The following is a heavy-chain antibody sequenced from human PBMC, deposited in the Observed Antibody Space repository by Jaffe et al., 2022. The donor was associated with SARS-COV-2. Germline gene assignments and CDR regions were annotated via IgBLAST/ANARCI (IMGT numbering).Heavy chain of an antibody. CDR2: ISSSGSTI. Sequence: EVQLVESGGGLVQPGGSLRLSCAASGFTFSSYEMNWVRQAPGKGLEWVSYISSSGSTIYYADSVKGRFTISRDNAKNSLYLQMNSLRAEDTAVYYCASEPSATMIVGGYWGQGTLVTVSS. CDR3: ASEPSATMIVGGY. CDR1: GFTFSSYE. V-gene: IGHV3-48*03. D-gene: IGHD3-22*01. J-gene: IGHJ4*02.